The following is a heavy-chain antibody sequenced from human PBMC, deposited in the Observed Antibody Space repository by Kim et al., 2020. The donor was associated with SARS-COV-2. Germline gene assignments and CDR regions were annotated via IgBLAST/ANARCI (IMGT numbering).Heavy chain of an antibody. D-gene: IGHD3-10*01. CDR2: ISSSGSTI. Sequence: GGSLRLSCAASGFTFSSYEMNWVRQAPGKGLEWVSYISSSGSTIYYADSVKGRFTISRDNAKNSLYLQMNSLRAEDTAVYYCARGKNTMVRGVIANYFDYWGQGTLVTVSS. V-gene: IGHV3-48*03. CDR1: GFTFSSYE. J-gene: IGHJ4*02. CDR3: ARGKNTMVRGVIANYFDY.